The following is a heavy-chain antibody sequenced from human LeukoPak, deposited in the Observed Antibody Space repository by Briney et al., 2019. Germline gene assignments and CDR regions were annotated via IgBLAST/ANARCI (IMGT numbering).Heavy chain of an antibody. Sequence: SETLSLTCAVSGYSISSGYHWAWIRQPPGKGLEWIGSMSHSRSTYSNPSLKSRVTFSVDTSKNQFSVKLRSVSAADTAVYYCARHNVYDSSGDGRYYFDQWGQGTLVTVSS. D-gene: IGHD3-22*01. J-gene: IGHJ4*02. V-gene: IGHV4-38-2*01. CDR2: MSHSRST. CDR1: GYSISSGYH. CDR3: ARHNVYDSSGDGRYYFDQ.